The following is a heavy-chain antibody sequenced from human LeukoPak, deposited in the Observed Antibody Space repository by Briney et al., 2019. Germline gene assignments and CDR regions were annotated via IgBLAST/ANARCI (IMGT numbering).Heavy chain of an antibody. Sequence: GGSLRLSCAASGFTFASYAMSWVRQAPGKGLQWVSAISDGGGSIYYADSVKGRFTISGDNSKNTLYLQMNSLRAEDTALYYCAKEYTSGWYVVDYWGQGTLVTVSS. D-gene: IGHD6-19*01. CDR2: ISDGGGSI. J-gene: IGHJ4*02. V-gene: IGHV3-23*01. CDR3: AKEYTSGWYVVDY. CDR1: GFTFASYA.